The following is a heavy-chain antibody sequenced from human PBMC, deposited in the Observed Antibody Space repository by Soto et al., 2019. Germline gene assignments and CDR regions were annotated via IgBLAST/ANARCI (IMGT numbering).Heavy chain of an antibody. V-gene: IGHV1-46*01. D-gene: IGHD7-27*01. CDR2: INPSGGST. CDR3: ARRRASGYYFDY. J-gene: IGHJ4*02. CDR1: GYTFTSYY. Sequence: ASVKVSCKASGYTFTSYYMHWVRQAPGQGLEWMGIINPSGGSTSYAQKFQGRVTMTRDTSTSTVYMELSSLRSEDTVVYYCARRRASGYYFDYWGQGTLVTVSS.